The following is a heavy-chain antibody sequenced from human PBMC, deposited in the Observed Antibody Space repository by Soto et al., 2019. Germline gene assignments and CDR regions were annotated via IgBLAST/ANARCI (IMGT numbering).Heavy chain of an antibody. CDR1: GFIFSNYW. J-gene: IGHJ5*02. CDR2: IKQDGSEK. Sequence: EVQLVESGGGVVQPGGSLRLSCVGSGFIFSNYWMSWVRQVPGKGLEWVANIKQDGSEKYYVDAVQGRFTISRDNAKNSLYLQMNSLRPDDTALYYCTSAPMGGFDTWGQGTMVTVSS. CDR3: TSAPMGGFDT. V-gene: IGHV3-7*01.